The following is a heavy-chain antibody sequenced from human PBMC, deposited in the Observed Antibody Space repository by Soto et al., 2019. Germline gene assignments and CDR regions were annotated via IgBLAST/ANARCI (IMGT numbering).Heavy chain of an antibody. CDR3: ARHLYNTGSFDH. D-gene: IGHD3-10*01. J-gene: IGHJ4*02. V-gene: IGHV1-8*02. CDR2: MTPIGGDT. Sequence: QVQLVQSGAEVKKPGASVKVSCKASGYTFTNYDINWVRQATGQGLEWVGWMTPIGGDTGYAQNFQGRVTMTRETPRSTAYLELSSLTSEDTAVYYCARHLYNTGSFDHWGQGTLVTVSS. CDR1: GYTFTNYD.